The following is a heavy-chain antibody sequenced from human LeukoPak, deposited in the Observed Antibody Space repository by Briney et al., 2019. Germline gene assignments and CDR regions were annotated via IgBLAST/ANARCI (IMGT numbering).Heavy chain of an antibody. V-gene: IGHV3-21*01. J-gene: IGHJ3*02. CDR2: ISSSSSYI. CDR1: GFTFSSYS. Sequence: PGGSLRLSCAASGFTFSSYSMNWVRQAPGKGLEWVSSISSSSSYIYYADSVKGRFTISRDNSKNTLNLQMNSLRTDDAAVYYCAKDRSAMVGLYDAFDIWGQGTMVTVSS. CDR3: AKDRSAMVGLYDAFDI. D-gene: IGHD3-10*02.